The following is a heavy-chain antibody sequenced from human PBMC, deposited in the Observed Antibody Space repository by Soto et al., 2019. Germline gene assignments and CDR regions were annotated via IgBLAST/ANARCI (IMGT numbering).Heavy chain of an antibody. Sequence: EVQLLESGGGLVQPGGSLRLSCAASGFTFSSYAMSWVRQAPGKGLEWVSGISGSGGSTYYADSVKGRFTISRDNSKNTLYVQMNSLRAEDTAVYHCAKDGSSGYEPTWFDPWGQGTLVTVSS. CDR3: AKDGSSGYEPTWFDP. J-gene: IGHJ5*02. D-gene: IGHD5-12*01. V-gene: IGHV3-23*01. CDR2: ISGSGGST. CDR1: GFTFSSYA.